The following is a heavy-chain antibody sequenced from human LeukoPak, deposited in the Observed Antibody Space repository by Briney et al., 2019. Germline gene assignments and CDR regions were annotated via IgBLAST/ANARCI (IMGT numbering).Heavy chain of an antibody. Sequence: GGSLRLSCAASGFTFSSYAMHWVRQAPGKGLEYVSAISSNGGSTYYADSVKGRFTISRDNSKDTLYLQMSSLRAEDTAVYYCVKELIAARPNHSDYWGQGTLVTVSS. CDR1: GFTFSSYA. CDR2: ISSNGGST. J-gene: IGHJ4*02. CDR3: VKELIAARPNHSDY. D-gene: IGHD6-6*01. V-gene: IGHV3-64D*06.